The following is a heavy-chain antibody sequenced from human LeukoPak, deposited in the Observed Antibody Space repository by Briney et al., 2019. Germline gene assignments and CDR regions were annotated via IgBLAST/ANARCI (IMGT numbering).Heavy chain of an antibody. Sequence: PSQTLSLTCTVSGGSISSGGYYWSWIRQPPGRGLEWIGEINHSGSTNYNPSLKSRVTISVDTSKNQFSLKLSSVTAADTAVYYCARVEKIESVVTPGPLKESLTSYAFDIWGQGTMVTVSS. J-gene: IGHJ3*02. D-gene: IGHD4-23*01. CDR2: INHSGST. CDR3: ARVEKIESVVTPGPLKESLTSYAFDI. CDR1: GGSISSGGYY. V-gene: IGHV4-30-2*01.